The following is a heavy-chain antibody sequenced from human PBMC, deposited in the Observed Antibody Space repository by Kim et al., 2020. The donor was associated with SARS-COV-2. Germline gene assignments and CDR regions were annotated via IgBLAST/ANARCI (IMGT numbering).Heavy chain of an antibody. J-gene: IGHJ3*02. D-gene: IGHD6-19*01. V-gene: IGHV3-73*01. CDR3: TRVYPIPGGWYDAFDI. Sequence: SVKNRFTIYRDDSKNTAYLQMNILKTEDTALYYCTRVYPIPGGWYDAFDIWGQGTMVTVSS.